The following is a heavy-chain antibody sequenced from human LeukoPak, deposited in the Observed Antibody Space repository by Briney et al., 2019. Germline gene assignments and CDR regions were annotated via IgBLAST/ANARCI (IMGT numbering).Heavy chain of an antibody. D-gene: IGHD6-13*01. J-gene: IGHJ4*02. Sequence: SETLSLTCSVSGGSISSAGYYWSWIRQPPGKGLEWIGNIYHSGSTCYNPSLKSRITISVDRSKNQFSLKLRSVTAADTAVYYCARVRAALYYFDYWGQGTLVTVSS. CDR3: ARVRAALYYFDY. CDR1: GGSISSAGYY. CDR2: IYHSGST. V-gene: IGHV4-30-2*01.